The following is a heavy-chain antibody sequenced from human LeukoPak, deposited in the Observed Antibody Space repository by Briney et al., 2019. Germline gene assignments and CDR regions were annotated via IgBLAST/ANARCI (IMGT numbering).Heavy chain of an antibody. V-gene: IGHV1-46*01. J-gene: IGHJ4*02. CDR3: ARGDIDH. CDR1: GYTLSSSY. CDR2: VNPSDNSR. Sequence: ASVKVSRKASGYTLSSSYMHWVRQAPGQGLEWMGVVNPSDNSRTYAQKFQGRVTMTRDRSTGTVYMELSSLRSDDTAVYYCARGDIDHWGQGTLVTVSS.